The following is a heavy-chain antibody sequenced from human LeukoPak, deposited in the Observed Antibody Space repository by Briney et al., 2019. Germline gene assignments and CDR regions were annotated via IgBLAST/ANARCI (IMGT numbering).Heavy chain of an antibody. CDR1: GFTFSNAW. J-gene: IGHJ4*02. D-gene: IGHD5-12*01. CDR3: TITVATSIDY. Sequence: PGGSLRLSCAASGFTFSNAWMSWVRQAPGKGLEWVGRIKRKTDGGTTDYAAPVKGRFTISRDDSKNTLYLQMNSLNIEDTAVYYCTITVATSIDYWGQGTLVTVFS. CDR2: IKRKTDGGTT. V-gene: IGHV3-15*01.